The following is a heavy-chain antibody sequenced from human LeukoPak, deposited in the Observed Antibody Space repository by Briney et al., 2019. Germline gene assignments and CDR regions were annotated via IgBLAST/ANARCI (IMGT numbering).Heavy chain of an antibody. CDR2: INHSGST. CDR3: ARGPWFDP. CDR1: GGSFSGYY. Sequence: SETLSLTCAVYGGSFSGYYWSWIRQPPGKGLEWIGEINHSGSTNYNPSLKSRVTISVDTSKNQFSLKLSSVTAADTAVYYCARGPWFDPWGQGTLVTVSS. V-gene: IGHV4-34*01. J-gene: IGHJ5*02.